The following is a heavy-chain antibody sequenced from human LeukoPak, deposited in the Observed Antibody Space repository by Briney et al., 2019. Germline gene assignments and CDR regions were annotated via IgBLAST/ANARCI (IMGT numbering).Heavy chain of an antibody. CDR1: GFTFSSYA. CDR2: ISGSGGST. J-gene: IGHJ4*02. CDR3: AKSGPYDSSGYRFDY. V-gene: IGHV3-23*01. D-gene: IGHD3-22*01. Sequence: GGSLRLSCAASGFTFSSYAMSWVRQAPGKGLEWVSAISGSGGSTYYADSVKGRFTISRDNSKNTLYLQMNSLRAEDAAVYYCAKSGPYDSSGYRFDYWGQGTLVTVSS.